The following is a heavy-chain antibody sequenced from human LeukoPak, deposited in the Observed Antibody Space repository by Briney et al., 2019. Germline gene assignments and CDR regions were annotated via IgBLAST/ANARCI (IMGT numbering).Heavy chain of an antibody. CDR2: ISGSGGST. D-gene: IGHD2-2*02. J-gene: IGHJ4*02. Sequence: GGSLRLSCAASGFTFSSYAMRWVRQAPAKGLEWVSGISGSGGSTYYADSVKGRFTIARDNSKNTLYLQMNSLRAEDTAVYYCAKGNCRGTSCYSDYWGQGTLVTVSS. CDR3: AKGNCRGTSCYSDY. V-gene: IGHV3-23*01. CDR1: GFTFSSYA.